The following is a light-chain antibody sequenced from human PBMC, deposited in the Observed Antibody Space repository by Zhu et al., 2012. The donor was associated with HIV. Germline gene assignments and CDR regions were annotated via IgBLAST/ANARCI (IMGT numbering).Light chain of an antibody. Sequence: EIVMTQSPATLSVSPGERATLSCRASQSVSSNLAWYQHKPGQAPRLLIYGASTRATGIPARFSGSGSGTEFTLTISSLQSEDFAVYYCQQYNNWLTFGGGTEGGGQT. V-gene: IGKV3-15*01. J-gene: IGKJ4*01. CDR2: GAS. CDR3: QQYNNWLT. CDR1: QSVSSN.